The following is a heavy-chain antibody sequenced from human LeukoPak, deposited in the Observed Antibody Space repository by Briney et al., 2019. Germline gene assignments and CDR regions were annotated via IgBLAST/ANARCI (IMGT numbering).Heavy chain of an antibody. D-gene: IGHD3-10*01. CDR2: IYPDDSDT. J-gene: IGHJ6*03. Sequence: GESLKISCKGSGYSFTNYWIGWVRQMPGKGLEWMGIIYPDDSDTRYSPSFQGQVTISADKSISTAYLQWSSLKASDTAVYYCASSIIRGGYYYYMDVWGKGTTVTVSS. CDR3: ASSIIRGGYYYYMDV. V-gene: IGHV5-51*01. CDR1: GYSFTNYW.